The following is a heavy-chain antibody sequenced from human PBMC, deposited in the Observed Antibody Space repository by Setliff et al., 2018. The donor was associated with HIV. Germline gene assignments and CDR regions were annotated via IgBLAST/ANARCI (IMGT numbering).Heavy chain of an antibody. V-gene: IGHV1-2*02. D-gene: IGHD3-22*01. CDR1: GYTFIDYY. CDR3: ARARTDYYDRGRRSHYYIDV. Sequence: ASVKVSCKASGYTFIDYYIHWVRQAPGRGLEWMGWINTDNGITEYAENFQGRVAMTRDTSMSTAYMELNRLTFEDTAVYYCARARTDYYDRGRRSHYYIDVWARGATVTVSS. CDR2: INTDNGIT. J-gene: IGHJ6*03.